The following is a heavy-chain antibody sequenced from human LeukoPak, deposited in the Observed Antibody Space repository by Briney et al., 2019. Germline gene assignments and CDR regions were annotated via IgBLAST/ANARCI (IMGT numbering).Heavy chain of an antibody. CDR2: ISGSTGST. CDR3: AKSDPLMTAAGIFDY. D-gene: IGHD6-13*01. CDR1: GFRFSTYA. J-gene: IGHJ4*02. Sequence: TGGSLRLSCAASGFRFSTYAMSWVRQAPGKGLEWVSGISGSTGSTYYADSVKGRFTISRDNSENTLYLQMNTLRAEDTAVYYCAKSDPLMTAAGIFDYWGQGTLVTVSS. V-gene: IGHV3-23*01.